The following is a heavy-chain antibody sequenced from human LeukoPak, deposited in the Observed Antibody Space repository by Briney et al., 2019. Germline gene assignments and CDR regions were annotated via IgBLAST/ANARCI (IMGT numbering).Heavy chain of an antibody. Sequence: GGSLRLSCAASGFTFSSYSMNWVRQAPGKGLEWVSAISGSGGSTYYADSVKGRFTISRDNSKNTLYLQMNSLRAEDTAVYYCAKGRNTIFGAYDAFDIWGQGTMVTVSS. CDR3: AKGRNTIFGAYDAFDI. D-gene: IGHD3-3*01. V-gene: IGHV3-23*01. CDR2: ISGSGGST. J-gene: IGHJ3*02. CDR1: GFTFSSYS.